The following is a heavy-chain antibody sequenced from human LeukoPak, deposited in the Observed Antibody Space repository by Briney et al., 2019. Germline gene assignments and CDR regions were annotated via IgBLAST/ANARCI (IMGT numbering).Heavy chain of an antibody. V-gene: IGHV3-30*02. CDR2: IWYDGSNK. Sequence: PGGSLRLSCAASGFTFSSYGMHWVRQAPGKGLEWVAVIWYDGSNKYYADSVKGRFTISRDNSKNTLYLQMNSLRAEDTAVYYCAKSLVLWFGELELFDYWGQGTLVTVSS. D-gene: IGHD3-10*01. CDR1: GFTFSSYG. CDR3: AKSLVLWFGELELFDY. J-gene: IGHJ4*02.